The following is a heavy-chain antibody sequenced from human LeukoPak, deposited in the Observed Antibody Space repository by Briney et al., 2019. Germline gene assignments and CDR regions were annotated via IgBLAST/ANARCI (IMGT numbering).Heavy chain of an antibody. CDR2: LFHVGST. CDR3: ASFHYDSSGYFNFDY. D-gene: IGHD3-22*01. Sequence: SETLSLTCTVSGGSISSTTYSWGWIRQAPGKGLEWIGSLFHVGSTSYNPSLKSRVTISVDTSKNQFSLKLSSVTAADTAVYYCASFHYDSSGYFNFDYWGQGTLVTVSS. J-gene: IGHJ4*02. CDR1: GGSISSTTYS. V-gene: IGHV4-39*07.